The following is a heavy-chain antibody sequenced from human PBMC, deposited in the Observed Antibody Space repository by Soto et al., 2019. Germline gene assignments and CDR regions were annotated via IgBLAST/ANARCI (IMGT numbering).Heavy chain of an antibody. CDR3: AKIPTGSGSSKFDY. Sequence: EVHLVDSGGGLVKPGGSLRLSCAASGFTFNTYSMTWVRQAPGQGLEWVSSISNTGAHIYYADSVRGRFTISRDNSQNQLYLQMNNLRGDDTAMYYCAKIPTGSGSSKFDYWGQGIQVTVSS. CDR2: ISNTGAHI. CDR1: GFTFNTYS. D-gene: IGHD3-10*01. V-gene: IGHV3-21*04. J-gene: IGHJ4*02.